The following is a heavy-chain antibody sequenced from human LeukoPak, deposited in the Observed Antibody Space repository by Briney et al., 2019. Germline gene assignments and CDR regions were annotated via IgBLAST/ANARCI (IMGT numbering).Heavy chain of an antibody. Sequence: SETLSLTRTVSGGSISSSSYYWGWIRQPPGKGLEWIGSIYYSGSTYYNPSLKSRVTISVDTSKNQFSLKLSSVTAADTAVYYCASLSSGWYYYYYGMDVWGQGTTVTVSS. V-gene: IGHV4-39*01. CDR1: GGSISSSSYY. D-gene: IGHD6-19*01. J-gene: IGHJ6*02. CDR2: IYYSGST. CDR3: ASLSSGWYYYYYGMDV.